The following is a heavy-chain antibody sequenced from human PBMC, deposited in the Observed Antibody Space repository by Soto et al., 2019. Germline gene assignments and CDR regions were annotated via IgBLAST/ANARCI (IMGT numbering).Heavy chain of an antibody. CDR1: GFTFSSYA. J-gene: IGHJ4*02. V-gene: IGHV3-23*01. D-gene: IGHD1-26*01. CDR3: ARWGSGSYYDY. Sequence: EVQLLESGGGLVQPGGSLRLSCGASGFTFSSYAMRWVRQAPGKGLEWVSAISGSGDSTYYADSVKGRFTISRDNSKNTLYLQMNSLRAEDTAVYYCARWGSGSYYDYWGQGTLVTVSS. CDR2: ISGSGDST.